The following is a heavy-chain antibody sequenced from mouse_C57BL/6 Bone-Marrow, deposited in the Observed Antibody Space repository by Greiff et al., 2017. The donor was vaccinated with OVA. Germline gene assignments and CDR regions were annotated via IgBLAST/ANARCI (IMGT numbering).Heavy chain of an antibody. V-gene: IGHV2-2*01. J-gene: IGHJ2*01. CDR2: IWSGGST. CDR1: GFSLTSYG. D-gene: IGHD2-4*01. CDR3: ARNLGLRRTSYFDD. Sequence: VQVVESGPGLVQPSQSLSITCTVSGFSLTSYGVHWVRQSPGKGLEWLGVIWSGGSTDYNAAFISRLSISKDNSKSQVFFKMNSLQADDTAIYYCARNLGLRRTSYFDDWGQGTTLTVSS.